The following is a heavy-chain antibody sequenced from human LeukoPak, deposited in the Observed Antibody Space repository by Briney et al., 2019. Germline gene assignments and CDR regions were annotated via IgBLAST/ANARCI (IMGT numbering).Heavy chain of an antibody. D-gene: IGHD3-10*01. V-gene: IGHV3-48*01. CDR3: ARDTYGSGSYYNAPLDY. CDR1: GFTFSNYS. Sequence: GSLRLSCAASGFTFSNYSMNWVRQAPGKGLEWVSYISSGGSSIYYADSVKGRFTISRDNAKNSLYLQMNSLRAEDTAVYYCARDTYGSGSYYNAPLDYWGQGTLVTVSS. CDR2: ISSGGSSI. J-gene: IGHJ4*02.